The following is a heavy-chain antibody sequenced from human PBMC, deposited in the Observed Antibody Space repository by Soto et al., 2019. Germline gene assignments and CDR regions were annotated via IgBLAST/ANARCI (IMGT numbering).Heavy chain of an antibody. J-gene: IGHJ4*02. D-gene: IGHD6-19*01. Sequence: QVQLQQWGAGLLKPSETLSLTCAVYGGSFSGYYWCWIRQPPGKGLEWIGEINHSGSTNYNPSLKSRVTISVYTSKNQFSLKLSSVTAADTAVYYCASRGPVAVAGPFDYWGQGTLVTVSS. CDR2: INHSGST. CDR1: GGSFSGYY. CDR3: ASRGPVAVAGPFDY. V-gene: IGHV4-34*01.